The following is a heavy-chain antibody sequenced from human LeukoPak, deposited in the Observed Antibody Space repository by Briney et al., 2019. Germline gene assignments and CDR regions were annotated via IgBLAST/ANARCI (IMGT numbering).Heavy chain of an antibody. CDR3: ARAPSDSFRLDV. J-gene: IGHJ6*04. V-gene: IGHV4-39*07. CDR2: IYYTGTT. Sequence: PSETLSLTCTVSGGSISINNYYWAWIRQPPGKGLEWIGSIYYTGTTYYSPSLKNRVTISVDTSKNQFSLRLSSVTAADTAVYYCARAPSDSFRLDVWGKGTTVTVSS. D-gene: IGHD2/OR15-2a*01. CDR1: GGSISINNYY.